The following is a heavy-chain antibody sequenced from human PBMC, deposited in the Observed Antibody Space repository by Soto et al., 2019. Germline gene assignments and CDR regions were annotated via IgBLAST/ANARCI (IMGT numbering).Heavy chain of an antibody. J-gene: IGHJ6*03. V-gene: IGHV1-8*01. Sequence: ASVKVSCKASGYTFTSYDINWVRHATGQGLEWMGWMNPNSGNTGYAQKFQGRVTMTRNTSISTAYMELSSLRSEDTAVYYCARNPQPALEWLSNYYMDVWGKGATVTVSS. CDR2: MNPNSGNT. CDR3: ARNPQPALEWLSNYYMDV. D-gene: IGHD3-3*01. CDR1: GYTFTSYD.